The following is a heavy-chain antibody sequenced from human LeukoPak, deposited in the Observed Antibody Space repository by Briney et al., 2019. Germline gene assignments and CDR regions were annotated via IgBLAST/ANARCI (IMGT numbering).Heavy chain of an antibody. D-gene: IGHD2-8*02. Sequence: GGSLRLSCAASGFTFTSYAMTWVRQAPGKGLEWVSTVSGSAGRTDYADSVKGRFTISRDNLKNTLYLQMNGLRAEDTAVYYCAKNRGHCVDGVCHNYYYMDVWGKGTRVAVSS. J-gene: IGHJ6*03. V-gene: IGHV3-23*01. CDR2: VSGSAGRT. CDR1: GFTFTSYA. CDR3: AKNRGHCVDGVCHNYYYMDV.